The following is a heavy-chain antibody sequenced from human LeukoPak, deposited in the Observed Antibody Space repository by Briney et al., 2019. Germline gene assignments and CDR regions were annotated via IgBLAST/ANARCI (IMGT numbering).Heavy chain of an antibody. D-gene: IGHD2-21*01. CDR2: ISSSSSTI. Sequence: GGSLRLSCAASGFTFSSYSMNWVRQAPGKGLEWVSYISSSSSTIYYADSVKGRFTISRDNAKSSLYLQMNSLRAEDTAVYYCARSDYYSGGGFGPWGQGTLVTVSS. CDR3: ARSDYYSGGGFGP. J-gene: IGHJ5*02. V-gene: IGHV3-48*01. CDR1: GFTFSSYS.